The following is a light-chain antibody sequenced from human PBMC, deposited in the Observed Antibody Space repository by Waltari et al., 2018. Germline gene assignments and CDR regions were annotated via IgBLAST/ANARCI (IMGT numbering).Light chain of an antibody. CDR3: QQRSNWPFT. V-gene: IGKV3-11*01. J-gene: IGKJ4*01. Sequence: EIVLTQSPATLSLSPGERATLSCRASQSVSSDLAWFLQKPDQAPRLLIYDASDRATGIPARFSGSGSGTDFTLTISSLEPEDFAVYYCQQRSNWPFTFGGGTKVEIK. CDR2: DAS. CDR1: QSVSSD.